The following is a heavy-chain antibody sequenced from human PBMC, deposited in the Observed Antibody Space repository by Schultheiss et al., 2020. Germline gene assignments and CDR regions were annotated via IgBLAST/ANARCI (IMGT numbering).Heavy chain of an antibody. CDR3: AREMSGAGGYFDY. V-gene: IGHV3-48*02. Sequence: ESLNISCAASGFTFSSYSMNWVRQAPGKGLEWVSYISSSRSTIYYADSVKGRFTISRDNAKNSLYLQMNSLRDEDTAVYYCAREMSGAGGYFDYWGQGTMVTVSS. J-gene: IGHJ4*02. D-gene: IGHD3-10*01. CDR2: ISSSRSTI. CDR1: GFTFSSYS.